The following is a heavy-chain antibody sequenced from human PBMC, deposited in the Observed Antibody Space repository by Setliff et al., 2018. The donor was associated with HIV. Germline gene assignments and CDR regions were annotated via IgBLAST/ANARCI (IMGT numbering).Heavy chain of an antibody. CDR2: ILPLNGLT. CDR1: GGTFKGLA. J-gene: IGHJ5*02. D-gene: IGHD2-15*01. V-gene: IGHV1-69*10. CDR3: LRGPSRILEAARETS. Sequence: SVKVSCKTSGGTFKGLAFNWVRQAPGQGLEWVGGILPLNGLTNYAEKFRGRVTITAEKSTSTAYMDLRDLRPEDTAFYFCLRGPSRILEAARETSWGQGTLVTVSS.